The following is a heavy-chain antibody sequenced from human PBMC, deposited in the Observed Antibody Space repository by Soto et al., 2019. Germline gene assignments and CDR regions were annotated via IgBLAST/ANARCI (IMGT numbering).Heavy chain of an antibody. CDR2: MNPNSGNT. J-gene: IGHJ4*02. Sequence: QVQLVQSGAEVKKPGASVKVSCKASGYTFTSYDINWVRQAAGQGLEWMGWMNPNSGNTGYVQKFQGRVTMTRDTSISTAYMELSSLSSEDAAVYYCARFASSGWFFDYWGQGTLVTVSS. CDR1: GYTFTSYD. D-gene: IGHD6-19*01. V-gene: IGHV1-8*01. CDR3: ARFASSGWFFDY.